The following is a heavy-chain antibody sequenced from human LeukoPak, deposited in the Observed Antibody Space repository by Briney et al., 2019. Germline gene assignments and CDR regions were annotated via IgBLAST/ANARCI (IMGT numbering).Heavy chain of an antibody. D-gene: IGHD7-27*01. CDR1: GYSFTSYW. V-gene: IGHV5-51*01. CDR2: IYPGDSDT. CDR3: ARQDNWGWGPSPGGAFDI. J-gene: IGHJ3*02. Sequence: HGESLKISCKGSGYSFTSYWIGWVRQMPGKGLEWMGIIYPGDSDTRYSPSFQGQVTISADKSISTAYLQWSSLKASDTAMYYCARQDNWGWGPSPGGAFDIWGQGTMVTVSS.